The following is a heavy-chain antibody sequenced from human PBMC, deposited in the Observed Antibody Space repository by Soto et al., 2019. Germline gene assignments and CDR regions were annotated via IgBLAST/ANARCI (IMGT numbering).Heavy chain of an antibody. D-gene: IGHD2-21*01. CDR2: IFYRGST. Sequence: QLQLLESGPGLVKASETLSLTCSVSGGSISTSRSYWAWIRQPPGKGLEWRANIFYRGSTFYNPSLASRVSVSVDTSKNEFSLKLRSVTAADTAVYYCARQPTTGDTDLWFDPWGQGTLVTVSS. V-gene: IGHV4-39*01. J-gene: IGHJ5*02. CDR1: GGSISTSRSY. CDR3: ARQPTTGDTDLWFDP.